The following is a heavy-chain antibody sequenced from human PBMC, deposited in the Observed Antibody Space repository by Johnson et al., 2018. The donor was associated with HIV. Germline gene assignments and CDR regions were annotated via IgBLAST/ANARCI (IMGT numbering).Heavy chain of an antibody. CDR1: AFTFSRCG. D-gene: IGHD3-22*01. V-gene: IGHV3-NL1*01. J-gene: IGHJ3*01. CDR2: IYSGGST. Sequence: QMLLVESGGGVVQSGGSLRLSCAASAFTFSRCGIHWVRQTPGKGLEWVSVIYSGGSTYYADSVKGRFTISRDNSKNTLYLQMNSLRAEDTAVYYCARATDSSGYYPHAFHVWGQGTVVIVSS. CDR3: ARATDSSGYYPHAFHV.